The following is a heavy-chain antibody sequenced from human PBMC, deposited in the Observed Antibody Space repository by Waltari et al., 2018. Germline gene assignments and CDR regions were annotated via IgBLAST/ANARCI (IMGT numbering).Heavy chain of an antibody. CDR3: AKDWDYMDV. CDR1: CFTFSSYS. V-gene: IGHV3-21*05. D-gene: IGHD3-16*01. Sequence: ELQLVDSGVVLLTPGLSLRLSVAASCFTFSSYSMSWVRQAAGKGLEWIAYISSSGSYIYNADPMKGRFTISRDNDKNSLYLQMNSLGAEETAEYYWAKDWDYMDVWGKGTTVTVSS. J-gene: IGHJ6*03. CDR2: ISSSGSYI.